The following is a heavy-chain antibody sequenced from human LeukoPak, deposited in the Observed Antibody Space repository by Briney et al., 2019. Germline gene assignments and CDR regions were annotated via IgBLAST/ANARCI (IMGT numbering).Heavy chain of an antibody. D-gene: IGHD1-26*01. V-gene: IGHV1-69*06. CDR3: ASSRHKYSGSYSGYFDY. J-gene: IGHJ4*02. Sequence: SVKVSCKASGGTFSSYAISWVRQAPGQGLEWMGGIIPIFGTANYAQKSQGRVTITADKSTSTAYMELSSLRSEDTAVYYCASSRHKYSGSYSGYFDYWGQGTLVTVSS. CDR1: GGTFSSYA. CDR2: IIPIFGTA.